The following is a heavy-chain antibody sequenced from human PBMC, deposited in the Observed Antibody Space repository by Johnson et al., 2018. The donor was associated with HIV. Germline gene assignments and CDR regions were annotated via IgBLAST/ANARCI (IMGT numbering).Heavy chain of an antibody. Sequence: VQLVESGGRVVRPGGSLRLSCAASGFTFDHYGMSWVRQAPGRGLAWVPGINWKGGSTGDAHSLKGRLTTSRDKAKNSLYLQMNSLRAEDTALYYCARDPGGAAVAGGAFDIWVQGTMVTVSS. CDR2: INWKGGST. CDR1: GFTFDHYG. D-gene: IGHD6-13*01. CDR3: ARDPGGAAVAGGAFDI. V-gene: IGHV3-20*04. J-gene: IGHJ3*02.